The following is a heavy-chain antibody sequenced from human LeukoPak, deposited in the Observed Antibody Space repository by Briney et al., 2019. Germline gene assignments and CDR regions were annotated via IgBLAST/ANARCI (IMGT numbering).Heavy chain of an antibody. V-gene: IGHV1-2*02. D-gene: IGHD2-2*01. CDR2: INPNSGGR. Sequence: ASVKVSCKASGYTFTGYYMHWVRQAPGEGLEWMGWINPNSGGRNYAQKFQGRVTMTRDTSISTAYMELSRLRYDDTAVYYCAYNLLYCSSTSCSEPNFDYWGQGTLVTVSS. CDR1: GYTFTGYY. CDR3: AYNLLYCSSTSCSEPNFDY. J-gene: IGHJ4*02.